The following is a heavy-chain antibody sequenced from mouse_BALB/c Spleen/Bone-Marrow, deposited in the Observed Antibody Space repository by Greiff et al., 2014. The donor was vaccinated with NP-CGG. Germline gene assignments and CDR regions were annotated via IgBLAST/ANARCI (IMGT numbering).Heavy chain of an antibody. V-gene: IGHV1-15*01. J-gene: IGHJ4*01. CDR3: TREGIYFGYAVPMDY. CDR1: GYKFTDYE. CDR2: IDPETGGT. D-gene: IGHD2-2*01. Sequence: QVQLKESGAELVRPGASVTLSCKASGYKFTDYEMHWVKQTPVHGLEWIGSIDPETGGTAYNQNFKGKATLTADRSSTTAYMELRSLTSEDSAVYYCTREGIYFGYAVPMDYWGQGTSVTVSS.